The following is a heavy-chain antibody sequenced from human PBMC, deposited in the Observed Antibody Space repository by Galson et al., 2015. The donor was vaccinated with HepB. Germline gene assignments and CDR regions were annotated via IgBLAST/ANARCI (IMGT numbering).Heavy chain of an antibody. V-gene: IGHV7-4-1*02. D-gene: IGHD3-3*01. CDR1: GYTFTSYA. CDR3: ASTISNGMDV. J-gene: IGHJ6*02. Sequence: SVKVSCKASGYTFTSYAMNWVRQAPGQGLEWMGWINTNTGNPTYAQGFTGRFVFTLDTSVSTAYLQMNSLRAEDTAVYYCASTISNGMDVWGQGTTVTVSS. CDR2: INTNTGNP.